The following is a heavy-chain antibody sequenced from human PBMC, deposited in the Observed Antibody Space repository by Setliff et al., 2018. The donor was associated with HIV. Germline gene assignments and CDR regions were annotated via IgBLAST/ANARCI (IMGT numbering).Heavy chain of an antibody. CDR3: ARFCSGGSCPDY. CDR2: ISYSGSP. J-gene: IGHJ4*02. Sequence: SCSVSGGSITSHYWTWIRQPPGKGLEWICVISYSGSPHYNPSLKSRVTIGMDTSKNQVSLTLSSVTAVDTAVYYCARFCSGGSCPDYWGQGTLVTVSS. CDR1: GGSITSHY. D-gene: IGHD2-15*01. V-gene: IGHV4-59*11.